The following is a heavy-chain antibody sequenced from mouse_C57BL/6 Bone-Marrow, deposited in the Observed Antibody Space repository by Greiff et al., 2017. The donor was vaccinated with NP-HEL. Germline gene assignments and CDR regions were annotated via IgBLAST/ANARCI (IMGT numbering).Heavy chain of an antibody. CDR1: GFTFSDYG. J-gene: IGHJ4*01. V-gene: IGHV5-15*01. D-gene: IGHD1-1*01. CDR2: ISNLAYSI. CDR3: ARLITTVVAREAMDY. Sequence: EVQGVESGGGLVQPGGSLKLSCAASGFTFSDYGMAWVRQAPRKGPEWVAFISNLAYSIYYADSVTGRFTISRENAKNTLYLEMSSLRSEDTAMYYCARLITTVVAREAMDYWGQGTSVTVSS.